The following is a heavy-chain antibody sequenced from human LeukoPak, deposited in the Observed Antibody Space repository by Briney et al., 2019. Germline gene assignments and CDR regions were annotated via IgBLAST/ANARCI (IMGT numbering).Heavy chain of an antibody. J-gene: IGHJ6*02. V-gene: IGHV3-7*03. CDR2: INHNGNVN. D-gene: IGHD3-16*01. CDR3: ARGGGLDV. Sequence: GGSLRPSCAASGFTFSDHYLDWVRQAPGKGLEWVASINHNGNVNYYVNSVKGRFTISRDNAKNSLYLQMSNLRAEDTAVYFCARGGGLDVWGQGATVTVSS. CDR1: GFTFSDHY.